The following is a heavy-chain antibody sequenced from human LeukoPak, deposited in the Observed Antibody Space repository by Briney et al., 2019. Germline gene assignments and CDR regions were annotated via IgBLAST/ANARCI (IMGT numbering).Heavy chain of an antibody. V-gene: IGHV1-2*02. D-gene: IGHD3-3*01. J-gene: IGHJ3*02. CDR3: ARVSDLWSGYYMGAFDI. CDR2: INPNSGGT. CDR1: GYTFTGYY. Sequence: ASVKVSCKASGYTFTGYYMHWVRQAPGQGLEWMGWINPNSGGTNYAQKFQGRVTMTRDTSISTAYMELSRLRSDDTAVYYCARVSDLWSGYYMGAFDIWGQGTMVTVSS.